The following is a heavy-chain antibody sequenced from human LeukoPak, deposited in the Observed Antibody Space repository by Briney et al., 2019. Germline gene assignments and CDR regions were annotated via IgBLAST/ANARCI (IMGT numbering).Heavy chain of an antibody. V-gene: IGHV3-11*05. CDR2: ISSSSSYT. J-gene: IGHJ4*02. CDR1: GFTFSDYY. D-gene: IGHD2-21*02. Sequence: GGSLRLSCAASGFTFSDYYMSWIRQASGKGLEWVSYISSSSSYTNYADSVKGRFTISRDNSKNTLSLQMNSLRSEDTAVYYCAKDFGVVVTAIPSYWGQGTLVTVSS. CDR3: AKDFGVVVTAIPSY.